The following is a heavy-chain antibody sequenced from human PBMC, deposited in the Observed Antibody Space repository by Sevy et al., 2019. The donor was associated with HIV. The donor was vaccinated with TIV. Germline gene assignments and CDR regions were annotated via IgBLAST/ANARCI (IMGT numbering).Heavy chain of an antibody. J-gene: IGHJ4*02. CDR2: IKQDGSDK. Sequence: GGSLSLSCAASGFTFNTYWLTWVRQAPGRGLEWVPNIKQDGSDKYYMESVKGRFNISRDNTKNSPYLQLNSLRAEDTAVYYCARSWDYWGQMGYWGQGTLVTVSS. CDR3: ARSWDYWGQMGY. V-gene: IGHV3-7*03. CDR1: GFTFNTYW. D-gene: IGHD7-27*01.